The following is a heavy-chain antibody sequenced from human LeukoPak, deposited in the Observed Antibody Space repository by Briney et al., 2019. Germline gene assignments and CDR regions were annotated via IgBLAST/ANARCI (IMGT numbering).Heavy chain of an antibody. D-gene: IGHD6-6*01. CDR1: GYTFTGYY. V-gene: IGHV1-2*02. Sequence: GASVKVSCKASGYTFTGYYMHSVRQAPGQGLEWMGWINPNSGGTNYAQKFQGRVTMTRDTSISTSYMELSRLRSDDTAVYYGARVRDSPARYWFDPWGQGTLVTVSS. J-gene: IGHJ5*02. CDR2: INPNSGGT. CDR3: ARVRDSPARYWFDP.